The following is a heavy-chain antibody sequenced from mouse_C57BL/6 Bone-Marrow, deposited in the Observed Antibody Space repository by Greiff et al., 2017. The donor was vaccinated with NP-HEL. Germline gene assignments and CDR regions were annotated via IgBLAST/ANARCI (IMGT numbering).Heavy chain of an antibody. Sequence: EVQLQQSGPELVKPGASVKISCKASGYTFTDYYMNWVKQSHGKSLEWIGDINPNNGGTSYNQKFKGKATLTVDKSSSTAYMELRSLTSEDSAVYYCAREDGKRGNYFYYWGQGTTLTVSS. CDR3: AREDGKRGNYFYY. CDR2: INPNNGGT. J-gene: IGHJ2*01. D-gene: IGHD2-1*01. V-gene: IGHV1-26*01. CDR1: GYTFTDYY.